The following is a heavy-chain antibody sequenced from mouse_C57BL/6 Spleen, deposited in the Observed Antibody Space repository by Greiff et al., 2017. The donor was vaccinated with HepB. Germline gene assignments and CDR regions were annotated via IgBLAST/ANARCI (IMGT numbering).Heavy chain of an antibody. CDR2: IDPENGDT. Sequence: EVKLQESGAELVRPGASVKLSCTASGFNIKDDYMHWVKQRPEQGLEWIGWIDPENGDTEYASKFQGKATITADTSSNTAYLQLSSLTSEDTAVYYCTTLLKGYWGQGTTLTVSS. CDR3: TTLLKGY. D-gene: IGHD2-10*01. J-gene: IGHJ2*01. CDR1: GFNIKDDY. V-gene: IGHV14-4*01.